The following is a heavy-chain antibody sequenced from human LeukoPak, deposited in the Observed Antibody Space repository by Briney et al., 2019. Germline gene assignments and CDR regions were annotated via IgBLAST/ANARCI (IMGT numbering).Heavy chain of an antibody. CDR2: IWYDGSNK. D-gene: IGHD5-12*01. CDR3: AKMSMATGAFDI. CDR1: GFTFSSYG. V-gene: IGHV3-30*02. Sequence: GGSLRLSCAASGFTFSSYGMHWVRQAPGKGLEWVAVIWYDGSNKYYADSVKGRFTISRDNSKNSLYLQMNSLRAEDTALYYCAKMSMATGAFDIWGQGTMVTVSS. J-gene: IGHJ3*02.